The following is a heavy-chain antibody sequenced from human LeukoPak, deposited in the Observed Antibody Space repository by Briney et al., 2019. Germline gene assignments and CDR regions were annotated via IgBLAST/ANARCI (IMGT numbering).Heavy chain of an antibody. CDR2: ISSSGSTI. D-gene: IGHD6-13*01. J-gene: IGHJ4*02. V-gene: IGHV3-11*01. Sequence: GGSLRLSCAASGFTFSDYYMSWLRQAPGKGLEWVSYISSSGSTIYYADSVKGRFTISRDNAKNSLYLQMNSLRAEDTAVYYCATDSSSWKRPVDYWGQGTLVTVSS. CDR3: ATDSSSWKRPVDY. CDR1: GFTFSDYY.